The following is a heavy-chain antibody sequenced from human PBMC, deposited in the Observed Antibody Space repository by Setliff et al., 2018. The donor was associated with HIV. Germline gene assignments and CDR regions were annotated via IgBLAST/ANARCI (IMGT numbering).Heavy chain of an antibody. CDR2: VTHSGRT. CDR1: GGSFSGYY. D-gene: IGHD6-19*01. CDR3: ARGVRDNSGWSSYYFDY. V-gene: IGHV4-34*01. J-gene: IGHJ4*02. Sequence: PSETLSLTCAVYGGSFSGYYWSWIRQPPGKGLEWIGEVTHSGRTNYNPSLESRVTTSVDTSKKQFSLRLTSVTAADTAVYYCARGVRDNSGWSSYYFDYWGQGTLGTVS.